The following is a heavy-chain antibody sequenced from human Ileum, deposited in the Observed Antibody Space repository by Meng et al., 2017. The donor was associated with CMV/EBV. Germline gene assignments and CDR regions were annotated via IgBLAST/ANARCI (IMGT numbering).Heavy chain of an antibody. D-gene: IGHD2-2*01. J-gene: IGHJ4*02. CDR1: GYSFTSYG. CDR3: AKGRTTVVIPTAYFDS. CDR2: ISLHSCHT. V-gene: IGHV1-18*01. Sequence: QLVRSGAAVMKPGASVNVSCRASGYSFTSYGSRWVRQAPGQGLEWLGWISLHSCHTNYAPKFQGRVTMTTDTSTNIAHMEVRSLRSDDTAVYYCAKGRTTVVIPTAYFDSWGQGTLVTVS.